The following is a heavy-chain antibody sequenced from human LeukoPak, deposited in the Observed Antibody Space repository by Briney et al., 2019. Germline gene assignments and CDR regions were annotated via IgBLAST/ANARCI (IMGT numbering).Heavy chain of an antibody. Sequence: GGSLRLSCAASGFTFSSYAMHWVRQAPGKGLEWVAVISYDGSNKYYADAVRGRFTISRDNSRNTLSLQMDSLRAEDTAVYYCAKDHESDGYPCLDHWGLGTLVTVSS. V-gene: IGHV3-30-3*01. CDR2: ISYDGSNK. J-gene: IGHJ4*02. D-gene: IGHD3-22*01. CDR3: AKDHESDGYPCLDH. CDR1: GFTFSSYA.